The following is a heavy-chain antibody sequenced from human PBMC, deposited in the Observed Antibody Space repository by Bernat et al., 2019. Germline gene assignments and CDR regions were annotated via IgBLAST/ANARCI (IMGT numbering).Heavy chain of an antibody. J-gene: IGHJ3*02. CDR1: GGSISSGGYY. CDR3: ARVGDYDGAFDI. V-gene: IGHV4-31*01. CDR2: IYYSGST. Sequence: QLQLQESGSGLVKPSQTLSLTCTVSGGSISSGGYYWSWIRQHPGKGLEWIGYIYYSGSTYYNPSLKSLVTISVDTFKNQFSLKLSSVTAADTAVYYCARVGDYDGAFDIWGQGTMVTVSS. D-gene: IGHD4-23*01.